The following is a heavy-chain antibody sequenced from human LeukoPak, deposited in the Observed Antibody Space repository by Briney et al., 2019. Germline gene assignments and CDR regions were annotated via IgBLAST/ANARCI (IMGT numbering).Heavy chain of an antibody. J-gene: IGHJ4*02. CDR1: GYTFISYD. CDR3: AGQGIAAAGSFDY. Sequence: ASVKVSCKASGYTFISYDINWVRQATGQGLEWMGWMNPNSGNTGYAQKFQGRVTMTRDTSINIAYMELSSLRSEGTAVYYCAGQGIAAAGSFDYWGQGTLVTVSS. D-gene: IGHD6-13*01. CDR2: MNPNSGNT. V-gene: IGHV1-8*01.